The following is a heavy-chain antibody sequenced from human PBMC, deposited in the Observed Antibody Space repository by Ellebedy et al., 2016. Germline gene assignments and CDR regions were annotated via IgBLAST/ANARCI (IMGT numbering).Heavy chain of an antibody. CDR1: DGSVDTYY. Sequence: SETLSLXXTVSDGSVDTYYWTWIRQGPGKGLEWIGYVFYGGSTKYNPSLRSRVTISLDPSKNRFSLKVTSVAAADTAVYYCARDVSLYSSSPSFDPWGQGTLVTVSS. V-gene: IGHV4-59*02. J-gene: IGHJ5*02. D-gene: IGHD6-6*01. CDR2: VFYGGST. CDR3: ARDVSLYSSSPSFDP.